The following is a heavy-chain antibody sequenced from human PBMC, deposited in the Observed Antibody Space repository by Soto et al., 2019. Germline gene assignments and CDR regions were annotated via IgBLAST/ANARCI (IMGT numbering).Heavy chain of an antibody. CDR2: IWYDGSNK. CDR1: GFTFSSYG. Sequence: GGSLRLSCAASGFTFSSYGMHWVRQAPGKGLEWVAVIWYDGSNKYYADSVKGRFTISRDNSKNTLYLQMNSLRAEDTAVYYCARDFDYLNNYYGMDVWGQGTTVTVSS. J-gene: IGHJ6*02. CDR3: ARDFDYLNNYYGMDV. D-gene: IGHD4-17*01. V-gene: IGHV3-33*01.